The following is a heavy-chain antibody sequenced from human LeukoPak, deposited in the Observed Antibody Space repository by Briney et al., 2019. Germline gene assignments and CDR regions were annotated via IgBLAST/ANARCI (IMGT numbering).Heavy chain of an antibody. V-gene: IGHV3-21*01. J-gene: IGHJ6*03. CDR2: ISSSSSYI. D-gene: IGHD3-22*01. Sequence: PGGSLRLSCAASGFTFSSYSMNWVRQAPGKGLGWVSSISSSSSYIYYADSVKGRFTISRDNAKNSLYLQMNSLRAEDTAVYYCARETYYYDSSGYFPMDVWGKGTTVTVSS. CDR1: GFTFSSYS. CDR3: ARETYYYDSSGYFPMDV.